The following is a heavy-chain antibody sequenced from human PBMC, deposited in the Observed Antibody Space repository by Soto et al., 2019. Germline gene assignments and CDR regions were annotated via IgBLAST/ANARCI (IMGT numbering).Heavy chain of an antibody. V-gene: IGHV1-8*01. J-gene: IGHJ6*03. CDR3: ARRTYDILTGYYNNYYYYYMDV. D-gene: IGHD3-9*01. CDR1: GYTFTSYD. CDR2: MNPNSGNT. Sequence: GASVKVSCKASGYTFTSYDINWVRQATGQGLEWMGWMNPNSGNTGYAQKFQGRVTMTRNTSISTAYMELSSPRSGDTAVYYCARRTYDILTGYYNNYYYYYMDVWGKGTTVTVSS.